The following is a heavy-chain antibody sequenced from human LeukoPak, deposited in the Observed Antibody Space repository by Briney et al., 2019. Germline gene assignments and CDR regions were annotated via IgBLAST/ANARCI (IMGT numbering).Heavy chain of an antibody. D-gene: IGHD5-12*01. CDR1: GGSISSSRYY. J-gene: IGHJ4*02. CDR2: IYHSGST. CDR3: ARFSERSNGYATD. Sequence: SETLSLTCTVSGGSISSSRYYWGWIRQPPGKGLEWIGSIYHSGSTYYNPSLKSRVTISVDTSKNQFSLKLSSVTAADTAVYYCARFSERSNGYATDWGQGTLVTVSS. V-gene: IGHV4-39*01.